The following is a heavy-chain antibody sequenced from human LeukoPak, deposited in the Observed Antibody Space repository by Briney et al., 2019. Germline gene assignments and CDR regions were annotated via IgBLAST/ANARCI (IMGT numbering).Heavy chain of an antibody. CDR3: AKDTSRYSSGWLPFDY. J-gene: IGHJ4*02. CDR1: GFTFSSYA. D-gene: IGHD6-19*01. V-gene: IGHV3-30-3*01. CDR2: ISYDGSNK. Sequence: GGSLRLSCAASGFTFSSYAMHWVRQAPGKGLEWVAVISYDGSNKYYADSVKGRFTISRDNAKNSLYLQMNSLRAEDTALYYCAKDTSRYSSGWLPFDYWGQGTLVTVSS.